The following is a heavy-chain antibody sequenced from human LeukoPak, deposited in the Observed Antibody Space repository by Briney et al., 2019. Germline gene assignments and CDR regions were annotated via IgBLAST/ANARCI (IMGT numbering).Heavy chain of an antibody. V-gene: IGHV4-34*01. J-gene: IGHJ4*02. CDR1: GGSFSGYY. CDR2: IKHSGST. Sequence: SETLSLTCAVYGGSFSGYYWSWIRQPPGKGLEWIGEIKHSGSTNYNPSLKSRVTISVDTSKNQFSLKLSSVTAADTAVYYCAVEQLAQLYDYWGQGTLVTVSS. CDR3: AVEQLAQLYDY. D-gene: IGHD6-13*01.